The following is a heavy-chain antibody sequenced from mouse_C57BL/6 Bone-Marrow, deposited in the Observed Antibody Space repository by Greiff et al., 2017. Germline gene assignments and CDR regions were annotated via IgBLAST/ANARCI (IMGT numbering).Heavy chain of an antibody. V-gene: IGHV1-69*01. D-gene: IGHD1-1*01. J-gene: IGHJ3*01. CDR1: GYTFTSYW. Sequence: QVQLQQSGAELVMPGASVKLSCKASGYTFTSYWMHWVKQRPGQGLEWIGEIDPSDSYTNYNQKFKGKSTLTVDKSSSTAYMQLSSLTSEDSPVYYCARENYGSSYWFAYWGQGTLVTVSA. CDR2: IDPSDSYT. CDR3: ARENYGSSYWFAY.